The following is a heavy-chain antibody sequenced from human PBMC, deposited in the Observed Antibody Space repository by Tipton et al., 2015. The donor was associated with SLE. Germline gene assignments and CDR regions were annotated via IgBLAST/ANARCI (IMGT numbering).Heavy chain of an antibody. Sequence: TLSLTCTVSGDSIISGAYYWSWVRQHPGRGLEWLAYIFYSGSTYYNPSLKSRVTMSVDTSKNHFSLKLSSVTAADTAVYYCARVPRTFYYDYSGHFDYWGPGTLVTVSS. CDR2: IFYSGST. CDR3: ARVPRTFYYDYSGHFDY. J-gene: IGHJ4*02. CDR1: GDSIISGAYY. V-gene: IGHV4-31*03. D-gene: IGHD3-22*01.